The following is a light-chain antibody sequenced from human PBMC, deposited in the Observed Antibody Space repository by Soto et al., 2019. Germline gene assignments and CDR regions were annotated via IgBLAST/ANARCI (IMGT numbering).Light chain of an antibody. CDR1: SSDVGSYNL. CDR3: CSYAGSVV. CDR2: EAT. Sequence: QLVLTQPASVSGSPGQSITISCTGTSSDVGSYNLVSWFQQHPGKAPKLMIYEATKRPSGVSNRFSGSKSGNTASLTISGLQAEDEADYYCCSYAGSVVFGGGTKVTVL. J-gene: IGLJ3*02. V-gene: IGLV2-23*01.